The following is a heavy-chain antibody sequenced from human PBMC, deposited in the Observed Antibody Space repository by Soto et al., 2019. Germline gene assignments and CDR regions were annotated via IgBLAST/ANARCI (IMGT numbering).Heavy chain of an antibody. D-gene: IGHD6-13*01. J-gene: IGHJ4*02. CDR3: ARIFGHSSSSADC. CDR2: IDWDDDK. V-gene: IGHV2-70*01. CDR1: GFSLSRKGMS. Sequence: SGPTLVNPKQTLILTCAFSGFSLSRKGMSVSWIRQPPGKALEWLALIDWDDDKYYSTSLKTRLTISKDTSKNQVVLTMTNMDPVDTATYYCARIFGHSSSSADCWGQGTLVTVSS.